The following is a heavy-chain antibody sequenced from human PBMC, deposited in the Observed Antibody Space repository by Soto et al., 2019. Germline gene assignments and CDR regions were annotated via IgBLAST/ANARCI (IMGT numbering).Heavy chain of an antibody. D-gene: IGHD3-22*01. CDR2: ISGSGGST. V-gene: IGHV3-23*01. CDR3: ARLYHHDISGHYPFDY. Sequence: EVQLLESGGGLVQPGGSLRLSCAASGFTFSSYAMSWVRQAPGKGLEWVSAISGSGGSTYYADSVKGRFTISRDNSKNTLYLQMNSLRAEDTAVYYCARLYHHDISGHYPFDYWGQGSLVTVSS. J-gene: IGHJ4*02. CDR1: GFTFSSYA.